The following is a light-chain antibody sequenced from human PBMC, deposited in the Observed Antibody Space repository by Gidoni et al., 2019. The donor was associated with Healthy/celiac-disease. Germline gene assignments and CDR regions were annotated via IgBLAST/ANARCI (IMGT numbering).Light chain of an antibody. CDR3: QQRSNWPWT. CDR2: DAS. J-gene: IGKJ1*01. V-gene: IGKV3-11*01. CDR1: QSVSSY. Sequence: EIVLTQSPATLSLSPGERATPSCRASQSVSSYLAWYPQQPGQAPSLLIYDASNRATGIPARFSGSGSWTAFTLTISSLEPEDFAVYYCQQRSNWPWTFGQGTKVEIK.